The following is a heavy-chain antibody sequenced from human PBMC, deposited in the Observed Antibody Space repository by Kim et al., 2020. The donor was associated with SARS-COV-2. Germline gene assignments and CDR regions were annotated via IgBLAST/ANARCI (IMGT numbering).Heavy chain of an antibody. D-gene: IGHD3-22*01. V-gene: IGHV1-24*01. J-gene: IGHJ6*02. CDR2: FDPEDGET. CDR3: ATGRAYYYDSSGYLYYYYYYGMDV. Sequence: ASVKVSCKVSGYTLTELSMHWVRQAPGKGLEWMGGFDPEDGETIYAQKFQGRVTMTEDTSTDTAYMELSSLRSEDTAVYYCATGRAYYYDSSGYLYYYYYYGMDVWGQGTTVTVSS. CDR1: GYTLTELS.